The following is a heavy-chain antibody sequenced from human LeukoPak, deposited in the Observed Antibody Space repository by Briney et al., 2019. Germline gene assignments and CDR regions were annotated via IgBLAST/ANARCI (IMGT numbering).Heavy chain of an antibody. J-gene: IGHJ3*02. CDR2: IYSGGST. D-gene: IGHD3-22*01. CDR1: GFTVSSNY. V-gene: IGHV3-66*01. Sequence: GGSLRLSCAASGFTVSSNYMSWVRQAPGKGLEWVSVIYSGGSTYYADSVKGRFTIFRDNSKNTLYLQMNSLRAEDTAVYYCARAGMIVVVKDAFDIWGQGTMVTVSS. CDR3: ARAGMIVVVKDAFDI.